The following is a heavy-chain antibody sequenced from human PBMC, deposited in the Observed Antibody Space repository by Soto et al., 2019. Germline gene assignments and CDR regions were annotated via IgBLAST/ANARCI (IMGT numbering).Heavy chain of an antibody. CDR2: IYWDNDK. CDR1: GFSLTTRQVG. D-gene: IGHD3-16*02. V-gene: IGHV2-5*02. Sequence: QITLKESGPTLVEPTQTLTLTCTFSGFSLTTRQVGVGWIRQPPGQALEWLAVIYWDNDKRYSPSLERRLTITKDTPKNQVVLTMTNMDPMDTATYYCAHLMITYGGVIADDAFDVWGQGTMVTVSS. CDR3: AHLMITYGGVIADDAFDV. J-gene: IGHJ3*01.